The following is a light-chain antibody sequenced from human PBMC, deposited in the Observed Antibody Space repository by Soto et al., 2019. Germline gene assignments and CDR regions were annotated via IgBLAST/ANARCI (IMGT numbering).Light chain of an antibody. J-gene: IGKJ4*01. CDR3: QQYNNLPRT. CDR1: QDISNY. Sequence: DIPLTPSPASLSASPLHPFTITCQASQDISNYLNWYQQKPGKAPKLLIYDASNLERGVPSRFSGSGSGTDFTFTISSLQPEDIATYYCQQYNNLPRTFGGGTKVDIK. CDR2: DAS. V-gene: IGKV1-33*01.